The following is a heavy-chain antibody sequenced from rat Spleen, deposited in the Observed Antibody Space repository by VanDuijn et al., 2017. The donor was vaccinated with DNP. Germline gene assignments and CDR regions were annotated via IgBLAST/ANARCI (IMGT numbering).Heavy chain of an antibody. CDR2: ISYNGGST. CDR1: GFTFSDYY. J-gene: IGHJ2*01. Sequence: EVQLVESGGDLVQPGRSLKLFCAASGFTFSDYYMAWIRQAPTMGLEWVAYISYNGGSTYYGDSVKGRFTISRDNAKSTLYLQMNTLRPEDTATYYCARTMYTTDYLDYWGQGVMVTVSS. D-gene: IGHD1-6*01. CDR3: ARTMYTTDYLDY. V-gene: IGHV5-22*01.